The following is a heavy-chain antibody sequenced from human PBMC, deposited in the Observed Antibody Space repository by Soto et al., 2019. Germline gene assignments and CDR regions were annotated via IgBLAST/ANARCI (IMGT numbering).Heavy chain of an antibody. J-gene: IGHJ4*02. V-gene: IGHV3-23*01. Sequence: GGSLRLSCAASGFTFSGYTMSWVRQAPGKGLEWVSAISGSGGSTYYADSVKGRFTISRDNSKDTLYLQMNSLRAEDTAVYYCAKRSSDCSGNSCYSTLDRWGQGTLVTVSS. CDR2: ISGSGGST. CDR3: AKRSSDCSGNSCYSTLDR. D-gene: IGHD2-15*01. CDR1: GFTFSGYT.